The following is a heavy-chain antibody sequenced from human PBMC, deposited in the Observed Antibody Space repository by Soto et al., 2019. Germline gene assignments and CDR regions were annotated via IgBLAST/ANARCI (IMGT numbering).Heavy chain of an antibody. CDR3: ARGPNNWNYKPIPVRWFDP. Sequence: SETLSLTCAVYGGSFSGYYWSWIRQPPGKGLEWIGEINHSGSTNYNPSLKSRVTISVDTSKNQFSLKLSSVTAADTAVYYCARGPNNWNYKPIPVRWFDPWGQGTLVTVSS. CDR2: INHSGST. CDR1: GGSFSGYY. J-gene: IGHJ5*02. V-gene: IGHV4-34*01. D-gene: IGHD1-7*01.